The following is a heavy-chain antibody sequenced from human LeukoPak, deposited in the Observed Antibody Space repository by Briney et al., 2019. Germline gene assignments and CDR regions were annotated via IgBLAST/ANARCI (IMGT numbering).Heavy chain of an antibody. J-gene: IGHJ5*02. V-gene: IGHV4-4*07. D-gene: IGHD3-10*01. Sequence: SETLSLTCTVSGGSISSYYWSWIRQPAGKGLEWIGRIYTSGSTNYNPSLKSRVTMSVDTSKNQFSLKLSSVTAADTAVYYCARETVAGYYYGSGNWFDPWCQGTLVTVSS. CDR3: ARETVAGYYYGSGNWFDP. CDR1: GGSISSYY. CDR2: IYTSGST.